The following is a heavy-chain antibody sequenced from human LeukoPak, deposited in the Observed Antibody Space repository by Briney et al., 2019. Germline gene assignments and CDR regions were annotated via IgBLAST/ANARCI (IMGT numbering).Heavy chain of an antibody. J-gene: IGHJ3*02. Sequence: PGGSLRLSCAASGFTFSSYWMSWVRQAPGKGLEWVANIKQDGSEKYYVDSVKGRFTISRDNAKSSLYLQMNSLRAEDTAVYYCARQMTTVRSSAFDIWGQGTMVTVSS. CDR1: GFTFSSYW. V-gene: IGHV3-7*01. CDR2: IKQDGSEK. CDR3: ARQMTTVRSSAFDI. D-gene: IGHD4-17*01.